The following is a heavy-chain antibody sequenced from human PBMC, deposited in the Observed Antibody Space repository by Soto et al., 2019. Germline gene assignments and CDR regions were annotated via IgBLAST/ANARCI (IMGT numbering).Heavy chain of an antibody. J-gene: IGHJ6*02. D-gene: IGHD2-15*01. V-gene: IGHV1-69*13. CDR3: ARVGYCNTTNCLFYYCHYGMDV. Sequence: ASVKVSCKASGDSFNSYAISWVRQAPGQGLEWMGGIIPIFHTANHAQKFQARVTMTADESASTAYMELSGLRSEDTAVYYCARVGYCNTTNCLFYYCHYGMDVWGQGPTVTVSS. CDR2: IIPIFHTA. CDR1: GDSFNSYA.